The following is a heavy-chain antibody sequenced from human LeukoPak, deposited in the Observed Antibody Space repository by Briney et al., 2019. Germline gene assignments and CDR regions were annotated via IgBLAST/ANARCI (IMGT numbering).Heavy chain of an antibody. D-gene: IGHD3-9*01. J-gene: IGHJ4*02. CDR3: AKLGVRLTSTGQDY. CDR2: INYNGVIT. Sequence: GGSLRLSCAASEFTFSSYVMYWARQAPGKGLEWVAAINYNGVITDYADSVRGRFTISRDNSKNTLYLQMNSLRGEDTAVYYCAKLGVRLTSTGQDYWGQGTLVTVSS. CDR1: EFTFSSYV. V-gene: IGHV3-23*01.